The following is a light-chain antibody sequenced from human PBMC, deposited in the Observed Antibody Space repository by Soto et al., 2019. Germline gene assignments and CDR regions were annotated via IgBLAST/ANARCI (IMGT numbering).Light chain of an antibody. CDR2: KAS. CDR1: QSISSW. CDR3: QQYNSYSIT. Sequence: DIKMTQSPSTLSASVGDRVTITCRASQSISSWLAWYQQKPGKAPKLLIYKASTLKSGVPSRFSGSGSGTEFTLTISSLQPDDFATYYCQQYNSYSITFGQGTLWRL. V-gene: IGKV1-5*03. J-gene: IGKJ5*01.